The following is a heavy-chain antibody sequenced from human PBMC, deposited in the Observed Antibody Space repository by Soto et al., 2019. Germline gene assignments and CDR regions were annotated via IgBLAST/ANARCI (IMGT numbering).Heavy chain of an antibody. V-gene: IGHV4-34*01. Sequence: PSETLSLTCAVYGGSFSGYYWSWIRQPPGKGLEWIGEINHGGSTNYNPSLKSRVTISVDTSKNEFSLRMISVTAADTGVYYCARGAITTIYLDYWGQGTLVTVSS. CDR1: GGSFSGYY. CDR3: ARGAITTIYLDY. D-gene: IGHD4-4*01. J-gene: IGHJ4*02. CDR2: INHGGST.